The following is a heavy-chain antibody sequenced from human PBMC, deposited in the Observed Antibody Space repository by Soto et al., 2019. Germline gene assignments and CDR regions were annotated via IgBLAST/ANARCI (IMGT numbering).Heavy chain of an antibody. CDR3: ARSDETARPFSATDYYFDY. Sequence: PSETLSLTCTVSGGSISNYYWSWIRQPPGKGLEWIGYIYYSWGTNYNPSLKSRVTISIDTSKTQFSLKLSSVNAADSAVYYCARSDETARPFSATDYYFDYWGQGTLVTVSS. V-gene: IGHV4-59*01. D-gene: IGHD6-6*01. J-gene: IGHJ4*02. CDR1: GGSISNYY. CDR2: IYYSWGT.